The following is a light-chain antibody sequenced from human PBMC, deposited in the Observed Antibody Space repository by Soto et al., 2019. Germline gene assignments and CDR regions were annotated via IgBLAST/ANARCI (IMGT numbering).Light chain of an antibody. Sequence: QSALTQPASVSGSPGQSITISCTGTSSDVGGYNYVSWYQHPPGKAPKLMIYEVSNRPSGVSNRFSGSKSGNTASLTISGLQAEDEADYYCISYAGEYKYVFGSGTKLTVL. CDR1: SSDVGGYNY. CDR3: ISYAGEYKYV. CDR2: EVS. V-gene: IGLV2-14*01. J-gene: IGLJ1*01.